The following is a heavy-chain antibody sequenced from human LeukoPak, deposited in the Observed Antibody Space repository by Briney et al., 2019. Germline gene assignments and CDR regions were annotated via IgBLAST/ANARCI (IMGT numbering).Heavy chain of an antibody. J-gene: IGHJ4*02. CDR3: ALLSLFSSSWYGDY. Sequence: GGSLRLSCAASGFTFSSYDMSWVRQAPGKGLEWVSAMSGDGGSTYYADSVKGRFTNSRYNSKITLYLQMICLRAEDTAVYYCALLSLFSSSWYGDYWGQGTLVTVSS. CDR1: GFTFSSYD. V-gene: IGHV3-23*01. D-gene: IGHD6-13*01. CDR2: MSGDGGST.